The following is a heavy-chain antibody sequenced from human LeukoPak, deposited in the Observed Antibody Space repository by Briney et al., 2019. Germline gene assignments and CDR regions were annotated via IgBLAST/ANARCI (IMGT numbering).Heavy chain of an antibody. J-gene: IGHJ6*03. D-gene: IGHD1/OR15-1a*01. CDR3: AKQGEIRQDYYMDV. Sequence: SVKVSCKASGGSISSYGISWVRQAPGQGLEWMGRIIPVFGTANYAQKFQDRVTITADTVSNTAYMELTSLTSEDTAVYFCAKQGEIRQDYYMDVWGNGTAVTVS. CDR1: GGSISSYG. CDR2: IIPVFGTA. V-gene: IGHV1-69*06.